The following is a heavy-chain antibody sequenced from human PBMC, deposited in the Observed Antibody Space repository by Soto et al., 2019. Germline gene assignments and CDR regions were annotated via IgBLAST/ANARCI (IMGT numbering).Heavy chain of an antibody. Sequence: SETLSLTCTVSGGSISSYYWSWIRQPPGKGLEWIGYIYYSGSTNYNPSLKSRVTISVDTSKNQFSLKLSSVTAADTAVYYCARGEYYGSGSGIDYWGQGTLVTVSS. V-gene: IGHV4-59*01. J-gene: IGHJ4*02. CDR2: IYYSGST. CDR3: ARGEYYGSGSGIDY. CDR1: GGSISSYY. D-gene: IGHD3-10*01.